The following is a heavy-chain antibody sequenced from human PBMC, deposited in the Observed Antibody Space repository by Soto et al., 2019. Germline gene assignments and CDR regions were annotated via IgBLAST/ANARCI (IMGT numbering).Heavy chain of an antibody. D-gene: IGHD5-18*01. J-gene: IGHJ4*02. CDR1: GYTFTTAH. V-gene: IGHV1-46*01. CDR2: IKPGDGTP. Sequence: QVHLVQSGAEVKKPGASVQVSCKASGYTFTTAHVYWVRQAPGQGLEWMGLIKPGDGTPKYAQKFQGRVTVTRHTSTNTDYLQFSSLRVEDTAIYYFARDVGKSSGYSYGDYWGQGTQVTVSS. CDR3: ARDVGKSSGYSYGDY.